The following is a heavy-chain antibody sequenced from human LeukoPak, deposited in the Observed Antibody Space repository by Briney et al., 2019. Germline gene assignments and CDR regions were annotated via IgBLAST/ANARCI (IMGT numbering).Heavy chain of an antibody. J-gene: IGHJ1*01. CDR3: ARDNYDAEYFQH. D-gene: IGHD3-3*01. CDR2: ISSSSYI. Sequence: PGGSLRLSCAASGFTFSSYSMNWVRQAPGKGLEWVSSISSSSYIYYADSVKGRFTISRDNAKNSLYLQMNSLRAEDTAVYYCARDNYDAEYFQHWGQGTLVTVSS. V-gene: IGHV3-21*01. CDR1: GFTFSSYS.